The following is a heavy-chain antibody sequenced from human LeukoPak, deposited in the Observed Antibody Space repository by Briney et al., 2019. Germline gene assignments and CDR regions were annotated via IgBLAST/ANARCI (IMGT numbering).Heavy chain of an antibody. V-gene: IGHV1-8*01. CDR1: GYTFTSYD. Sequence: ASVKVSCKASGYTFTSYDINWVRQVTGQGLEWMGWMNPNSGNTGYAQKFQGRVTMTRNTSISTAYMELSSLRSEDTAVYYCARVYYSSSGYDAFDIWGQGTMVTVSS. D-gene: IGHD6-6*01. CDR2: MNPNSGNT. J-gene: IGHJ3*02. CDR3: ARVYYSSSGYDAFDI.